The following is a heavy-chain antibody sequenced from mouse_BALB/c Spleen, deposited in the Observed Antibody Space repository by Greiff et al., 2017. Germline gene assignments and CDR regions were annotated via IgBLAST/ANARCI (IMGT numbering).Heavy chain of an antibody. CDR3: ARDYYGSSYAMDY. V-gene: IGHV5-6*01. CDR2: ISSGGSYT. CDR1: GFTFSSYG. Sequence: EVQGVESGGDLVKPGGSLKLSCAASGFTFSSYGMPWVRQTPDKRLEWVATISSGGSYTYYPDSVKGRFTISRDNAKNTLYLQMSSLKSEDTAMYYCARDYYGSSYAMDYWGQGTSVTVSS. J-gene: IGHJ4*01. D-gene: IGHD1-1*01.